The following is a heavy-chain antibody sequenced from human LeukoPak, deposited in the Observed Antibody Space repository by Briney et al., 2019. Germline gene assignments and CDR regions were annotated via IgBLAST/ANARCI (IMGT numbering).Heavy chain of an antibody. CDR2: ISYSGNT. D-gene: IGHD2-2*01. CDR1: GGSISSSSYY. Sequence: SETLSLTCSVSGGSISSSSYYWGWIRQPPGKGLEWIGCISYSGNTCYNPSLKSRVTISVDTSKKQFSLKLSSVTAADTAVYYCARQAIVVVTTSPFFDPWGQGTLVTVSS. CDR3: ARQAIVVVTTSPFFDP. V-gene: IGHV4-39*01. J-gene: IGHJ5*02.